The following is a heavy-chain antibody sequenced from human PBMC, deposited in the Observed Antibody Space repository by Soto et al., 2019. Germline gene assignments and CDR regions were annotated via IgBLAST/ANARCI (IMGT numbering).Heavy chain of an antibody. CDR2: VFHSEAV. CDR1: GDSITSNYW. Sequence: QVRLQESGPRLVKPSGTLSLTCAVSGDSITSNYWWSWVRQPPGKGLEWIGEVFHSEAVNYNPSLKSRVTISLDKTNNQFSLTLTSVTAADTAIYYCARNPFDYWGQGTLVTVSS. J-gene: IGHJ4*02. CDR3: ARNPFDY. V-gene: IGHV4-4*02.